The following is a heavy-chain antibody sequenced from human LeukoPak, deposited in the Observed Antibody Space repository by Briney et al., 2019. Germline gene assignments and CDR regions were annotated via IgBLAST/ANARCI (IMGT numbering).Heavy chain of an antibody. Sequence: PGRSLRLSCAVSGFTFDDYAMHWVRQAPGKGLEWVSGISWNSGSIGYADSVKGRFTISRDNAKNSLYLQMNSLRAEDTALYYCAKDLYSSSSGFDYWGQGTLVTVSS. V-gene: IGHV3-9*01. CDR2: ISWNSGSI. J-gene: IGHJ4*02. CDR1: GFTFDDYA. D-gene: IGHD6-6*01. CDR3: AKDLYSSSSGFDY.